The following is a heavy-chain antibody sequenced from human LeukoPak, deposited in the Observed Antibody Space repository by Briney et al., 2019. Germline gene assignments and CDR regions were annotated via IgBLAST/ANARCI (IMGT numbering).Heavy chain of an antibody. J-gene: IGHJ6*03. D-gene: IGHD6-6*01. CDR1: GGTFSSYA. CDR2: IIPIFGTA. Sequence: GASVKVSCKASGGTFSSYAISWVRQAPGQGLEWMGGIIPIFGTANYAQKFQGRVTITADKSTSTAYMELSSLRSEDTAVYYCASLGDSSSSKPRGYYYYMDVWGKGTTVTVSS. V-gene: IGHV1-69*06. CDR3: ASLGDSSSSKPRGYYYYMDV.